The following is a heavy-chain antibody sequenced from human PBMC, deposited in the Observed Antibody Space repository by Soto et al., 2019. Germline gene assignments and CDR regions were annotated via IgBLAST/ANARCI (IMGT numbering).Heavy chain of an antibody. Sequence: ASVKVSCKASGYTFTSYAMHWVRQAPGQRLEWMGWINAGNGNTKYSQKFQGRVTITRGTSASTAYMELSSLRSEDTAVYYCARVDYSNSWALNWFDPWGQGTLVTVSS. CDR3: ARVDYSNSWALNWFDP. D-gene: IGHD4-4*01. CDR2: INAGNGNT. V-gene: IGHV1-3*01. J-gene: IGHJ5*02. CDR1: GYTFTSYA.